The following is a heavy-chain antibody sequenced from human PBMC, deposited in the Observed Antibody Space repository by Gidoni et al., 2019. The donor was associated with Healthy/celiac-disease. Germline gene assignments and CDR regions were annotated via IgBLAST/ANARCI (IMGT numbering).Heavy chain of an antibody. J-gene: IGHJ4*02. CDR1: GSTSSDYY. CDR2: ISSSGSTI. Sequence: VKPVESGGGLVRPGGSLRLSCASSGSTSSDYYMRWIRQAPGKGLEGVSYISSSGSTIYYADSVKGRFTISSDNAKNSLYLQMNSLRAEDTAVYYCARDLKWELTLLDYWGQGTLVTVSS. D-gene: IGHD1-26*01. CDR3: ARDLKWELTLLDY. V-gene: IGHV3-11*01.